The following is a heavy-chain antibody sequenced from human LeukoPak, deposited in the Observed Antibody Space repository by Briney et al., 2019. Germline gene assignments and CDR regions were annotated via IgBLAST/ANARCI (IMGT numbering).Heavy chain of an antibody. CDR3: ARADNYGSRSYLGGDAFDI. D-gene: IGHD3-10*01. CDR2: IYYSGST. V-gene: IGHV4-39*07. Sequence: SETLSLTCTVSGGSISSSSYYWGWIRQPPGKGLEWIGSIYYSGSTYYNPSLKSRVTISVDTSKNQFSLKLSSVTAADTAVYYCARADNYGSRSYLGGDAFDIWGQGTMVTVSS. J-gene: IGHJ3*02. CDR1: GGSISSSSYY.